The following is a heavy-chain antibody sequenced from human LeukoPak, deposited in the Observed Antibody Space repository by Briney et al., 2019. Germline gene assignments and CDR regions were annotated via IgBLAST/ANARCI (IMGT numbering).Heavy chain of an antibody. D-gene: IGHD3-22*01. CDR3: ARVDSSGYYLHFDY. Sequence: SGTLSLTCTVSGGSISSYYWSWIRQPAGKGLEWIGRIYSSGSTNYNPSLKSRVTISVDTSKNQFSLKLSSVTAADTAVYYCARVDSSGYYLHFDYWGQGTLVTVSS. CDR2: IYSSGST. V-gene: IGHV4-4*07. J-gene: IGHJ4*02. CDR1: GGSISSYY.